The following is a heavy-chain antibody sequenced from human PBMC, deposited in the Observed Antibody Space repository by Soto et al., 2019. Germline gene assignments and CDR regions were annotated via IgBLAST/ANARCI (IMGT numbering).Heavy chain of an antibody. D-gene: IGHD6-19*01. Sequence: PSETLSLTCTVSGGSISNYYWSWIRQPPGKGLEWIAYINYSGSTNYNPSLKSRVTISVDMSNNQFSLKLSSVTAADTAVYYCARHRGAVAANFDYWGQGTLVTVSS. V-gene: IGHV4-59*08. J-gene: IGHJ4*02. CDR3: ARHRGAVAANFDY. CDR1: GGSISNYY. CDR2: INYSGST.